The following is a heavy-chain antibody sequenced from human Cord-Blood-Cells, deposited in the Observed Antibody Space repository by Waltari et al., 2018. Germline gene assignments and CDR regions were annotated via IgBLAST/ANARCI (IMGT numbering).Heavy chain of an antibody. Sequence: QLQLQASGPGLVKPSETLSLTCTVSGGSIRSSSYYWGWIRPPPGKGLEWIGSIYYSGSTYYNPSLKSRVTISVDTSKNQFSLKLSSVTAADTAVYYCARRERSGYDYWYFDLWGRGTLVTVSS. D-gene: IGHD5-12*01. CDR1: GGSIRSSSYY. J-gene: IGHJ2*01. V-gene: IGHV4-39*01. CDR3: ARRERSGYDYWYFDL. CDR2: IYYSGST.